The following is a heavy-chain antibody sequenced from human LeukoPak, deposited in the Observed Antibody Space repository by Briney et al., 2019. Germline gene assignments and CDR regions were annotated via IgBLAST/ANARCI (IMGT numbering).Heavy chain of an antibody. Sequence: GASVKVSCKASGGTFSSYAISWVRQAPGQGLEWMGGIIPIFDTANYAQKFQGRVTITADESTSTAYMELSSLRSEDTAVYFCARDVGATVVFDIWGQGTFVTVSS. CDR2: IIPIFDTA. D-gene: IGHD1-26*01. CDR1: GGTFSSYA. V-gene: IGHV1-69*13. J-gene: IGHJ3*02. CDR3: ARDVGATVVFDI.